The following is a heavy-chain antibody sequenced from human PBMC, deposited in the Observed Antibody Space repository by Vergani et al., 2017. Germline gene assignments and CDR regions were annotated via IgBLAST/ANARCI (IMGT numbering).Heavy chain of an antibody. CDR3: AGDDSSSWYGNYDYYYGMDV. CDR2: IIPIFGTA. V-gene: IGHV1-69*01. J-gene: IGHJ6*02. D-gene: IGHD6-13*01. CDR1: GGTFSSYA. Sequence: QVQLVQSGAEVKKPGSSVKVSCKASGGTFSSYAISWVRQAPGQGLEWMGGIIPIFGTANYAQKFQGRVTITADESTSTAYMELSSLRSEDTAVYYCAGDDSSSWYGNYDYYYGMDVWGQGTTVTVSS.